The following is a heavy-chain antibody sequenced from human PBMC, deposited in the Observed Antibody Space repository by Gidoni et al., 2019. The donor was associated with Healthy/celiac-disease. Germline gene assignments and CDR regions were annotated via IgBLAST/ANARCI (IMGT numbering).Heavy chain of an antibody. D-gene: IGHD3-10*01. CDR3: TTRAYGMVRGMNRAFDI. CDR1: GFTFSNAW. Sequence: EVQLVESGGDWVKPGGSLRRSCAASGFTFSNAWMSWVRKAPGKGLELVGRIKSKTDGGTTDYAAPVKGRFTISRDDSKHTLYILMNSLKTEETAVYYCTTRAYGMVRGMNRAFDIWGQGTMVTVSS. J-gene: IGHJ3*02. V-gene: IGHV3-15*01. CDR2: IKSKTDGGTT.